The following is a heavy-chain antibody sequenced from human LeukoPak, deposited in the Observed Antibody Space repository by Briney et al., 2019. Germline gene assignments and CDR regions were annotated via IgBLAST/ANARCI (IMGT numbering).Heavy chain of an antibody. Sequence: GGSLRLSCAASGFTFSTYGMHWVRQAPGKGLEWVAFIRYDGTNKNYVDSVKGRFTISRDNSKNTLYLQMNSLGAEDTAVYYCAKESGDHFEAFDIWGPGTMVTVAS. CDR3: AKESGDHFEAFDI. D-gene: IGHD1-26*01. CDR1: GFTFSTYG. J-gene: IGHJ3*02. CDR2: IRYDGTNK. V-gene: IGHV3-30*02.